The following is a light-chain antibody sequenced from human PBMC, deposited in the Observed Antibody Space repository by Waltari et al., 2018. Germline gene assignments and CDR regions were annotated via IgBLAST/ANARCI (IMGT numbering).Light chain of an antibody. J-gene: IGKJ2*01. Sequence: DIVMTQSPDSLAVSLGERATINCKSSQSVLYSSNNKNYLAWYQQKPGQPPKLLIHWASTRGSGVPDRFSGSGSATDFTLTISSLQAEDVAVYYCHQCYSTPYTFGQGTKLEIK. V-gene: IGKV4-1*01. CDR1: QSVLYSSNNKNY. CDR3: HQCYSTPYT. CDR2: WAS.